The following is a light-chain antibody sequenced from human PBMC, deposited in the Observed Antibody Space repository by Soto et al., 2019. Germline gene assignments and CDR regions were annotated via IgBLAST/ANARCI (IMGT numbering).Light chain of an antibody. Sequence: IVVSMSPVTLSVSTGERATLSCTASQSVNNNVALYQQKPGHTPRLLIYGASSRATGIPDRFSGSGSGTDFTLTISILEPEDFAVYYCQQYGISPRAFGQGTKVDIK. CDR1: QSVNNN. CDR2: GAS. V-gene: IGKV3-20*01. CDR3: QQYGISPRA. J-gene: IGKJ1*01.